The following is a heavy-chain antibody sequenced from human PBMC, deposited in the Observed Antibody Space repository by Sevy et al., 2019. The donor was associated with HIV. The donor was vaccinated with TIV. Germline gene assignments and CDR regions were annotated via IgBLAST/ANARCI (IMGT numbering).Heavy chain of an antibody. V-gene: IGHV3-7*01. CDR1: GFTFSSYW. CDR3: ARALAAAASS. Sequence: GGSLRLSCAASGFTFSSYWMTWVRQAPGKGLEWVANINRDGSTKNYVDSVKGRFTISRDNAKNSLFLQMNSLRAEDTAVYYCARALAAAASSWGQGALVTVSS. J-gene: IGHJ5*02. CDR2: INRDGSTK. D-gene: IGHD6-13*01.